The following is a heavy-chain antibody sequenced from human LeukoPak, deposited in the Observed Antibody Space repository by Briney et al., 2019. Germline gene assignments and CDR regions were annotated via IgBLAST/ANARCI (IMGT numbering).Heavy chain of an antibody. Sequence: PGGSLRLSCAASGFTFNYYGMHWVRQAPGKGLEWVAGISYDGSNKYYADSVKGRFTISRDNSKNTLYLQMNSLRAEDTAVFYCARDPDSRGYYVFDYWGQGALVTVSS. D-gene: IGHD3-22*01. CDR1: GFTFNYYG. CDR3: ARDPDSRGYYVFDY. CDR2: ISYDGSNK. J-gene: IGHJ4*02. V-gene: IGHV3-30*19.